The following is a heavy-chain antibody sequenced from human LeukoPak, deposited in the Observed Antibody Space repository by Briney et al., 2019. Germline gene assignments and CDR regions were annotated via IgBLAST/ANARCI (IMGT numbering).Heavy chain of an antibody. V-gene: IGHV3-30*02. CDR3: ARGLNSMIDY. Sequence: GGSLRLSCAASGFTFSNYGMYWVRQAPGKGLEGVAFIRYDGSNKYHADSVKGRFTISRDSSKNTLHLLMNSLRPEDTAVYYCARGLNSMIDYWGQGTLVTVSS. D-gene: IGHD2/OR15-2a*01. J-gene: IGHJ4*02. CDR2: IRYDGSNK. CDR1: GFTFSNYG.